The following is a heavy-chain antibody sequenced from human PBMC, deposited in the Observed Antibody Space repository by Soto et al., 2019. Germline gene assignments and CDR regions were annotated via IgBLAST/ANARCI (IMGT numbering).Heavy chain of an antibody. D-gene: IGHD3-10*01. CDR3: ASNRGGGGY. CDR1: GFTVSNNY. V-gene: IGHV3-53*01. J-gene: IGHJ4*02. CDR2: IYSGGYT. Sequence: EVQLVESGGGLIQPGGSLRLSCAVSGFTVSNNYMSWVRQAPGKGLEGVSVIYSGGYTAYGDSVKGRFTISRDNSKKRTSLQANRLRPAGAAVYEGASNRGGGGYWGQGTLVTVSS.